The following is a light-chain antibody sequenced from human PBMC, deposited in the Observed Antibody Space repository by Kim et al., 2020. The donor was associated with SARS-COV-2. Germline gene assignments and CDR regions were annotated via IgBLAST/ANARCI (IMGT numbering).Light chain of an antibody. V-gene: IGKV1-39*01. Sequence: DIQMTQSPSSLSASVGDRVTITCRASQTISGYLNWYQQRPGKAPNLLIYAASNLYDGVPSRFSGSGFGTDFTLTIRSLQPEDLASYYWQQSYSAPYTFGQGTKLEI. CDR1: QTISGY. J-gene: IGKJ2*01. CDR2: AAS. CDR3: QQSYSAPYT.